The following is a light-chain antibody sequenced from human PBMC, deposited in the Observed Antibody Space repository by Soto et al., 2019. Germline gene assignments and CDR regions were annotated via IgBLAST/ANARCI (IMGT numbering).Light chain of an antibody. CDR1: SSNIGAGYD. CDR2: GNI. Sequence: QSALTQPPSVSGAPGQRVTISCTGSSSNIGAGYDVHWYQQLPGTAPKLLIYGNINRPSGVPDRFSGSKSGTSASLAITGLQAEDEAVYYCQSYDSSLSGYVLFGGGTKLTVL. J-gene: IGLJ2*01. CDR3: QSYDSSLSGYVL. V-gene: IGLV1-40*01.